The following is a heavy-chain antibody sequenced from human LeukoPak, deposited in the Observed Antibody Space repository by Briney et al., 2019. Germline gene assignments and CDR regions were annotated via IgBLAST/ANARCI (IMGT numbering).Heavy chain of an antibody. CDR2: IYNSGST. V-gene: IGHV4-61*05. J-gene: IGHJ6*03. CDR3: ARPYSTSWSGNYYYMDV. Sequence: SETLSLTCTVSGGSISSSSYYWGWIRQPPGKGLEWIGYIYNSGSTSYNPSLKSRVTISVDTSKNQFSLKLTSVTAADTAVYYCARPYSTSWSGNYYYMDVWGKGTTVTVSS. D-gene: IGHD6-13*01. CDR1: GGSISSSSYY.